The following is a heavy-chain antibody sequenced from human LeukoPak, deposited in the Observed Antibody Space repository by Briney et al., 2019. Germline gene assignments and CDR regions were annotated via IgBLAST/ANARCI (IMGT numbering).Heavy chain of an antibody. D-gene: IGHD5-12*01. CDR1: GFTFSSYW. CDR3: ARDPLRGDGDH. J-gene: IGHJ4*02. V-gene: IGHV3-7*01. CDR2: IKQDGSEK. Sequence: GGPLRLSCAASGFTFSSYWMSWVRQAPGRGLEWVANIKQDGSEKYYVDSVKGRFTISRDNAKNSLYLQMNSLRAEDTAVYYCARDPLRGDGDHWGQGTLVTVSS.